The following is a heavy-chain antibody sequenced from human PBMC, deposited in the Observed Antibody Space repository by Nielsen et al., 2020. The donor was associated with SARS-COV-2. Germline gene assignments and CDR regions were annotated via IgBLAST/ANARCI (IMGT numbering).Heavy chain of an antibody. V-gene: IGHV4-61*01. CDR2: IYYSGST. J-gene: IGHJ4*02. D-gene: IGHD1-26*01. CDR3: ARAEWELTPLFDY. Sequence: SETLSLTCTVSGGSISSSSYYWSWIRQPPGKGLEWIGYIYYSGSTNYNPSLKSRVTISVDTSKNQFSLKLSSVTAADTAVYYCARAEWELTPLFDYWGQGTLVTVSS. CDR1: GGSISSSSYY.